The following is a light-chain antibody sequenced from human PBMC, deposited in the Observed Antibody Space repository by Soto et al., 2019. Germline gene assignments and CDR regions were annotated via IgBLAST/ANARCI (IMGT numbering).Light chain of an antibody. CDR3: GSYTSSTSVI. J-gene: IGLJ2*01. CDR1: SSDVGSYNR. CDR2: EDS. V-gene: IGLV2-18*02. Sequence: QSALTQPPSVSGSPGQSVTISCTATSSDVGSYNRVSWYQQTPGTAPKLMIYEDSNRPSGVPDRFSGSKSGNTASLTISGLQAEDEADYYCGSYTSSTSVIFGGGTKLAVL.